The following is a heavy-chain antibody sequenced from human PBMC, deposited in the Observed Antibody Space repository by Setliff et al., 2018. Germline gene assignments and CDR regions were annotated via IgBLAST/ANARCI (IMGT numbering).Heavy chain of an antibody. V-gene: IGHV4-34*01. D-gene: IGHD6-19*01. CDR2: INHSGST. CDR3: ARGYGYSSGWYRVYFDY. Sequence: ETLSLTCAVYGGSFSGYYWSWIRQPPGKGLEWIGEINHSGSTNYNPSLKSRVTISVDTSKNQFSLKLSSVTAADMAVYYCARGYGYSSGWYRVYFDYWGQGTLVTVSS. CDR1: GGSFSGYY. J-gene: IGHJ4*02.